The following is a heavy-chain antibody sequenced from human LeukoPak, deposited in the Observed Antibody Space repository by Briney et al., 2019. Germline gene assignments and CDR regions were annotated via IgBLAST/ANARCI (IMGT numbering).Heavy chain of an antibody. CDR3: ARDPYTGGFGAFDV. J-gene: IGHJ3*01. V-gene: IGHV3-7*04. Sequence: GGSLRLSCAASGFSLNSFWMTWVRQAPGKGLEWVANIKEDGSEKVYVDSLKGRFTISRDNAKNALYLQMNSLRVEDTAIYYYARDPYTGGFGAFDVWGQGTMVTVSA. CDR1: GFSLNSFW. D-gene: IGHD1-1*01. CDR2: IKEDGSEK.